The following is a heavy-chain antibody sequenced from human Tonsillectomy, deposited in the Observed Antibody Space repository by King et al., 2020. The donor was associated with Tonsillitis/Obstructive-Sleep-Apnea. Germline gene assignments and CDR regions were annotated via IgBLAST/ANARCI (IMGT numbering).Heavy chain of an antibody. D-gene: IGHD2-8*01. CDR2: IKEDGREK. V-gene: IGHV3-7*04. J-gene: IGHJ6*03. Sequence: VQLVESGGGWVQPGGSLRLSCAVSGFTFSSYRMSWVRQAPGKGLEWVANIKEDGREKYYVDAVKGRFTISGDHAKSSLYMQMNSLRVEDTAVYYCARDLRGYCTNGVCQKVPNNYYYMDVWGKGTTVTVSS. CDR3: ARDLRGYCTNGVCQKVPNNYYYMDV. CDR1: GFTFSSYR.